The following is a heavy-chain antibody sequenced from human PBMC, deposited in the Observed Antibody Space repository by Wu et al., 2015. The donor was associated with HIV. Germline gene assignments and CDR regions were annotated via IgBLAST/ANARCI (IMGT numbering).Heavy chain of an antibody. D-gene: IGHD3-10*01. CDR1: GGSISSYF. CDR2: ISDSGTS. Sequence: QVQLQESGPGLVKPSETLSLTCTVSGGSISSYFWSWIRQPPGKGLERIGYISDSGTSNYNPSLKSRVTISVHTSKNQSSLKLSSVTAADTAVYYCARNMVAPVERLNCFDI. J-gene: IGHJ3*02. V-gene: IGHV4-59*01. CDR3: ARNMVAPVERLNCFDI.